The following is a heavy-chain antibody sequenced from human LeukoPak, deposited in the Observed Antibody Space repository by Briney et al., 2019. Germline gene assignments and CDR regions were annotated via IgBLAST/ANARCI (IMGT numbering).Heavy chain of an antibody. D-gene: IGHD5-18*01. CDR3: ARAGVDTAMERAFFFGY. CDR2: IYYSGST. J-gene: IGHJ4*02. V-gene: IGHV4-59*01. Sequence: SETLSLTCTVSGGSISSYYWSWIRQPPGKGLEWIGYIYYSGSTNYNPSLKSRVTISVDTSKNQFSLKLSSVTAADTAVYYCARAGVDTAMERAFFFGYWGQGTLVTVSS. CDR1: GGSISSYY.